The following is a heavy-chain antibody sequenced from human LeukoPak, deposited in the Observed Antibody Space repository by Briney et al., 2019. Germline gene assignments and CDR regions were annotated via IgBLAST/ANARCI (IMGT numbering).Heavy chain of an antibody. V-gene: IGHV4-59*01. J-gene: IGHJ4*02. CDR3: ARDSLVAGIDY. CDR2: IYYSGST. CDR1: GGSISSYY. Sequence: SETLSLTCTVSGGSISSYYWSWIRQPPWKGLEWIGYIYYSGSTNYDPSLKSRVTISVDTSKNQFSLKLSSVTAADTAVYYCARDSLVAGIDYWGQGTLVTVSS. D-gene: IGHD6-19*01.